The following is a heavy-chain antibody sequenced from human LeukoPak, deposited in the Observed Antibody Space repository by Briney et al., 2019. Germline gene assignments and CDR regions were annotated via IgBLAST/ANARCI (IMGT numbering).Heavy chain of an antibody. V-gene: IGHV3-30*01. CDR2: ISYDGSNK. CDR1: GFTFSRYA. J-gene: IGHJ4*02. Sequence: PGRSLRLSCAASGFTFSRYAMHWVRQAPGKGLEWVAVISYDGSNKYYADSVKGRFTISRDNSKNTLYLQMNSLRAEDTAVYYCARGGYNYYDSSGYHFYFDYWGQGTLVTVSS. CDR3: ARGGYNYYDSSGYHFYFDY. D-gene: IGHD3-22*01.